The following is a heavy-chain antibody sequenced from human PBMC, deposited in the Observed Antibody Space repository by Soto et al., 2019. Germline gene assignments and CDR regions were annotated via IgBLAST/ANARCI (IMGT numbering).Heavy chain of an antibody. J-gene: IGHJ6*03. V-gene: IGHV4-59*01. D-gene: IGHD6-13*01. CDR3: ARWSSSWFYMDV. CDR2: IYYSGST. Sequence: TLSLTCTVSGGFISSYYWSWIRQPPGKGLEWIGYIYYSGSTNYNPSLKSRVTISVDTSKNQFSLKLSSVTAADTAVYYCARWSSSWFYMDVWGKGTTVTVSS. CDR1: GGFISSYY.